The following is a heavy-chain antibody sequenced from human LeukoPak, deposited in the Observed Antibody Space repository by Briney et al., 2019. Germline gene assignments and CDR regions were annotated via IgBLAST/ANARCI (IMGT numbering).Heavy chain of an antibody. CDR2: ISSSSTYI. CDR3: ARGDPHGVYFNY. Sequence: GGSLRLSCAASGFTFSTYSMNWVRQAPGKGLEWVSVISSSSTYIYYSDSVRGRFTISRDNAKNSLYLQMNSLRAEDTAVYSCARGDPHGVYFNYWGQGALATVSS. CDR1: GFTFSTYS. J-gene: IGHJ4*02. D-gene: IGHD2-21*01. V-gene: IGHV3-21*01.